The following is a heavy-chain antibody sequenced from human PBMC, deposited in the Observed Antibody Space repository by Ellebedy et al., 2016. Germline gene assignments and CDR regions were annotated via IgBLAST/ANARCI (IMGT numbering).Heavy chain of an antibody. CDR2: MNPNSGNT. Sequence: SVKVSCXASGYTFTSYDINWVRQATGQGLEWMGWMNPNSGNTGYAQKFQGRVTMTRNTSISTAYMELSSLRSEDTAVYYCARGVWDYDSSGYYYYYGMDVWGQGTTVTVSS. D-gene: IGHD3-22*01. CDR1: GYTFTSYD. J-gene: IGHJ6*02. V-gene: IGHV1-8*01. CDR3: ARGVWDYDSSGYYYYYGMDV.